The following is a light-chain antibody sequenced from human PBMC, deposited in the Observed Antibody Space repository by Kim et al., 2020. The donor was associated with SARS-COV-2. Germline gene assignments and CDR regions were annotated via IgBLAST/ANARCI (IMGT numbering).Light chain of an antibody. CDR1: TSNIGSHD. CDR3: AAWDDIMSGPV. Sequence: GQRVIISCSGTTSNIGSHDVYWYQQLPGTAPKVLVYRNDQRPSGVPDRFSGSKSGTSASLAISGLGSDDEADYYCAAWDDIMSGPVFGGGTQLTVL. J-gene: IGLJ3*02. V-gene: IGLV1-47*01. CDR2: RND.